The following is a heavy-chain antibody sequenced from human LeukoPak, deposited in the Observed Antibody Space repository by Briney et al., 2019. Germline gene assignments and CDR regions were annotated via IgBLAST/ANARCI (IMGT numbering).Heavy chain of an antibody. CDR1: GYTFTAYY. CDR3: ARSYSSSWLLDY. J-gene: IGHJ4*02. V-gene: IGHV1-2*02. Sequence: ASVKVSCKASGYTFTAYYMHWVRQAPGQGLEWMGWINPNSGGTNYAQKFQGRVTMTRDTSISTAYMELSRLRSDDTAVYYCARSYSSSWLLDYWGQGTLVTVSS. CDR2: INPNSGGT. D-gene: IGHD6-13*01.